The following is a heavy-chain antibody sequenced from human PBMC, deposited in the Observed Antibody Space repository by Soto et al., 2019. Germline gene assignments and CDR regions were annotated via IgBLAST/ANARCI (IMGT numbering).Heavy chain of an antibody. CDR2: IIGSGAST. D-gene: IGHD3-9*01. Sequence: EVQLLESGGGLVQPGGSLRISCAASGFTFSNYAMSWVRQAPGKGLEWVSAIIGSGASTYYADSVKGRFTISRDNSKDTLYLQMSTRRAEDTAVYYCAKPSDMSSHLDYYYYCMDVWGKGTTVTVSS. V-gene: IGHV3-23*01. CDR1: GFTFSNYA. CDR3: AKPSDMSSHLDYYYYCMDV. J-gene: IGHJ6*03.